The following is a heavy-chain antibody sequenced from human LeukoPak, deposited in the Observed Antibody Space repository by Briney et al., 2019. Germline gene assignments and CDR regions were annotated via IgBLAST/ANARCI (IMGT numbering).Heavy chain of an antibody. CDR1: GFSFTTYD. CDR3: AKDQYLGDSPR. V-gene: IGHV3-23*01. CDR2: IRSGGGGST. D-gene: IGHD3-22*01. J-gene: IGHJ4*02. Sequence: GGPLRLSCAASGFSFTTYDMTWVRQAPGKGLEWVSGIRSGGGGSTYYADSVKGRFTISRDNSKNTLYLQMNSLRAEDTAVYYCAKDQYLGDSPRWGQGTLVTVSS.